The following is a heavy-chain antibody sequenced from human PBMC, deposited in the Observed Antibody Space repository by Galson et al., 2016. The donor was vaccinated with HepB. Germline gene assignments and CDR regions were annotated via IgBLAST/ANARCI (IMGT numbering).Heavy chain of an antibody. Sequence: SETLSLTCTVSGGSISSYYWNWIRQPPEKELESIGNTHYSGVTEYNPSLKSRATMSVDASRNQVSLKMASVTAADTAVYYCVGEVGFFGEIVWGQGTTVTVSS. CDR1: GGSISSYY. V-gene: IGHV4-59*01. CDR2: THYSGVT. J-gene: IGHJ6*02. CDR3: VGEVGFFGEIV. D-gene: IGHD3-10*01.